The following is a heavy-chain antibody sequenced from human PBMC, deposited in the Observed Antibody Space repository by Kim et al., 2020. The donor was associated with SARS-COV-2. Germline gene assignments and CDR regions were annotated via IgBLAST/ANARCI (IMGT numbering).Heavy chain of an antibody. Sequence: ASVKVSCKASGYTFTSYDINWVRQATGQGLEWMGWMNPNCGNTGYAQKFQGRVTMTRNTSISTAYMELSSLRSEDTAVYYCAREKCSSTSCYDYDPWGQGTLVTVSS. D-gene: IGHD2-2*01. CDR3: AREKCSSTSCYDYDP. V-gene: IGHV1-8*01. CDR2: MNPNCGNT. CDR1: GYTFTSYD. J-gene: IGHJ5*02.